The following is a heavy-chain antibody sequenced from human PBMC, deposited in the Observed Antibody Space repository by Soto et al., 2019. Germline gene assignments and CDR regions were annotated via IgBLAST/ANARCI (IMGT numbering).Heavy chain of an antibody. CDR2: IYYSGST. J-gene: IGHJ4*02. D-gene: IGHD4-17*01. V-gene: IGHV4-31*03. CDR1: GGSISSGGYY. CDR3: ARTPVDYGDYSHFAY. Sequence: SETLSLTCTVSGGSISSGGYYWSWIRQHPGKGLEWIGYIYYSGSTYYNPSLKSRVTISVDTSKNQFSLKLSSVTAADTAVYYCARTPVDYGDYSHFAYWGQGTLVTVSS.